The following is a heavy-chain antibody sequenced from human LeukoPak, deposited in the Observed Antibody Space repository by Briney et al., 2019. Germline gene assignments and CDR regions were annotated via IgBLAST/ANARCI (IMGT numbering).Heavy chain of an antibody. Sequence: ASVKVSCKASGYTFTSYGISWVRQAPGQGLEWMGWISAYNGNTNYAQKLQGRVTMTTDTSTSTAYMELRSLRSGDTAVYYCARDVLWFGELLWGTLQYYYYGMDVWGQGTTVTVSS. CDR3: ARDVLWFGELLWGTLQYYYYGMDV. CDR1: GYTFTSYG. D-gene: IGHD3-10*01. V-gene: IGHV1-18*01. CDR2: ISAYNGNT. J-gene: IGHJ6*02.